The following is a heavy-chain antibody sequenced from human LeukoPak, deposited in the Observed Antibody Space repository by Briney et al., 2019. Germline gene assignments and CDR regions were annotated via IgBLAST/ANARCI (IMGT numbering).Heavy chain of an antibody. J-gene: IGHJ4*02. Sequence: PPGTSLRLSYAGPEFNLDDYAMHWVQQHPAKGLEGVAGLSWNSGSIGYADSVKGRFTISRDNAKISLYLQMNSLRAEDMVLYYCAKAISLTAKAPLDYWGQGTMVTVSS. CDR1: EFNLDDYA. V-gene: IGHV3-9*03. CDR3: AKAISLTAKAPLDY. CDR2: LSWNSGSI. D-gene: IGHD3-16*01.